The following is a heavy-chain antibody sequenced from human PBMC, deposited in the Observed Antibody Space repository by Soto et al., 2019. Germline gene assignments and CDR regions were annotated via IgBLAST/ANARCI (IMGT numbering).Heavy chain of an antibody. CDR3: ATGAAAYYFDS. Sequence: GGSLRLSCAASGFTFDTYAISWVRQAPGKGLEWVSAISGSGATTYYADAVKGRFTISRDNSKNTLYLHIDSLRVDGTAIYYCATGAAAYYFDSWGQGAPVTVSS. J-gene: IGHJ4*02. D-gene: IGHD2-2*01. CDR2: ISGSGATT. CDR1: GFTFDTYA. V-gene: IGHV3-23*01.